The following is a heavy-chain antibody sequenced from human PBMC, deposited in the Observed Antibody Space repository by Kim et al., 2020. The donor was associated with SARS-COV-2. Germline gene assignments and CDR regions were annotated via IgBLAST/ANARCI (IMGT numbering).Heavy chain of an antibody. V-gene: IGHV5-51*01. CDR1: GYSFTSYW. D-gene: IGHD5-12*01. CDR2: IYPGDSDT. Sequence: GESLKISCKGSGYSFTSYWIGWVRQMPGKGLEWMGIIYPGDSDTRYSPSFQGQVTISADKSISTAYLQWSSLKASDTAMYYCARAAVDIETGIVYFDYWGQGTLVTVSS. CDR3: ARAAVDIETGIVYFDY. J-gene: IGHJ4*02.